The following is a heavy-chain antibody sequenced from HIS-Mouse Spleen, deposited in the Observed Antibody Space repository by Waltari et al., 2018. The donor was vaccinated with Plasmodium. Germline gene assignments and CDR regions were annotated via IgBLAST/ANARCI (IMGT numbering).Heavy chain of an antibody. Sequence: EVQLVESGGGLVQPGGSLRLSCAASGFTFSSYSMNWVRQAPVKGLEWVSYIISNSSTIYYADSVKDRFTISRDNAKNSLYLQMNSLRAEDSAVYYCARVNSGSYYWFDPWGQGTLVTVSS. J-gene: IGHJ5*02. CDR1: GFTFSSYS. D-gene: IGHD1-26*01. CDR3: ARVNSGSYYWFDP. CDR2: IISNSSTI. V-gene: IGHV3-48*01.